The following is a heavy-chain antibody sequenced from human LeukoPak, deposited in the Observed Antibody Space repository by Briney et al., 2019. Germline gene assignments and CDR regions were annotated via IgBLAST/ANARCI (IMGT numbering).Heavy chain of an antibody. D-gene: IGHD3-3*01. J-gene: IGHJ4*02. CDR3: ARVGKYDFWSGHDETRLDY. V-gene: IGHV4-39*07. CDR2: IHDSGTA. CDR1: GGSISSSIYY. Sequence: SETLSLSCTVSGGSISSSIYYWGWIRQSPGKGLEWFGSIHDSGTASYNPSLKSRVTISVDTSKNQFSLKLSSVTAADTAVYYCARVGKYDFWSGHDETRLDYWGQGSLVTVSS.